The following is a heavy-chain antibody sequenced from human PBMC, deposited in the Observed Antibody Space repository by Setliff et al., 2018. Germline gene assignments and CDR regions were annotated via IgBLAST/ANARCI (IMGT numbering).Heavy chain of an antibody. Sequence: GGSLRLSCTASGFTFRSAWMNWVRQAPGKGLEWVGHIENKADGGATGYATPVKGRFFISRDDSKNELYLQMTSLRVEDTAVYYCAKPQVELRWGFESWGQGTLVTVSS. V-gene: IGHV3-15*04. J-gene: IGHJ4*02. D-gene: IGHD1-7*01. CDR2: IENKADGGAT. CDR3: AKPQVELRWGFES. CDR1: GFTFRSAW.